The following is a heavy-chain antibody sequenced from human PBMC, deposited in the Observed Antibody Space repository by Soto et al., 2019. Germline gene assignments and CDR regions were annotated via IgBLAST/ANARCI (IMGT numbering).Heavy chain of an antibody. Sequence: QVQLVQSGAEVKKPGASVRVSCKASGYSFTDYHIHWVRQAPGQGLEWLGRINPKSGGTSTAQKFQGWVTMTRDRSISTVYMELTRLRSDDTAVYFYAWGHSTDCSNGVCSFFYNHEMDVWGQGTTVTVSS. D-gene: IGHD2-8*01. CDR1: GYSFTDYH. V-gene: IGHV1-2*04. J-gene: IGHJ6*02. CDR3: AWGHSTDCSNGVCSFFYNHEMDV. CDR2: INPKSGGT.